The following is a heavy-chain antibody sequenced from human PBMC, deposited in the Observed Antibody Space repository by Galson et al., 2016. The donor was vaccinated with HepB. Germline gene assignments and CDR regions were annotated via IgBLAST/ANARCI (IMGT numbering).Heavy chain of an antibody. CDR1: GYIFTNYD. D-gene: IGHD2-21*01. J-gene: IGHJ5*01. CDR2: MNPDSGNT. Sequence: SVKVSCKASGYIFTNYDINWVRQAPGQGLEWMGWMNPDSGNTGYAQNFQGRVTMTRSTSANTAYMELSSLSSDDTAVYYCARSGFAPSSWFDSWGQGTLVSVS. CDR3: ARSGFAPSSWFDS. V-gene: IGHV1-8*01.